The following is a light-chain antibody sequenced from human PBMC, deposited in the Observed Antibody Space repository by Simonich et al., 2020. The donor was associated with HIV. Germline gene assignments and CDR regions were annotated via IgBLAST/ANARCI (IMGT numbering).Light chain of an antibody. CDR1: QSINTY. Sequence: DIQMTQFPSSLPASVGDRVTITCRASQSINTYLNWYQEKTGKAPKLLIDGASNLQSEVPSRFSGSGSGTDFTLTISSLEPEDFAVYYCQQRSNWPLTFGGGTKVEIK. V-gene: IGKV1-39*01. J-gene: IGKJ4*01. CDR3: QQRSNWPLT. CDR2: GAS.